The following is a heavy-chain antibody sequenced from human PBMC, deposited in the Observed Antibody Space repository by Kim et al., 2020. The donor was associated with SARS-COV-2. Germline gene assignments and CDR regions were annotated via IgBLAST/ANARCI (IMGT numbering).Heavy chain of an antibody. D-gene: IGHD2-2*01. V-gene: IGHV4-39*01. J-gene: IGHJ4*02. Sequence: SETLSLTCTVSGGSISSSSYYWGWIRQPPGKGLEWIGSIYYSGSTYYNPSLKSRVTISVDTSKNQFSLKLSSVTAADTAVYYAAVGYCSSTSCYRSLYYFHDWGQGTLVTVSS. CDR2: IYYSGST. CDR3: AVGYCSSTSCYRSLYYFHD. CDR1: GGSISSSSYY.